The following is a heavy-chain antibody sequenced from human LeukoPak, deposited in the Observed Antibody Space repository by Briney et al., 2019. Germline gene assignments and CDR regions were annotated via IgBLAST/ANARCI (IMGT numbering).Heavy chain of an antibody. Sequence: GGSLRLSCVASGSTFSSYSMHWVRQAPGTGLEWVSSISGSSTFIYYADSVKGRFTISRDNAKNSLYLQMDSLRADDTAVYYCARVGAAAGAIDYWGQGTLVTVSS. V-gene: IGHV3-21*01. CDR1: GSTFSSYS. D-gene: IGHD6-13*01. J-gene: IGHJ4*02. CDR3: ARVGAAAGAIDY. CDR2: ISGSSTFI.